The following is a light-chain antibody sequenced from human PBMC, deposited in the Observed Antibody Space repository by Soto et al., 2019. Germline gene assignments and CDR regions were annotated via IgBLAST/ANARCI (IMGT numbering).Light chain of an antibody. Sequence: DIVMTQSPDSLAVSLGERATINCKSSQSVLYSSNNKNYLAWYQQKPGQPPKLLIYWASTRESGVPGRFSGSGSGTDFTLTISSRQAEDVAVYYCQQYYSTPPTFGPGTKVEIK. CDR3: QQYYSTPPT. J-gene: IGKJ3*01. V-gene: IGKV4-1*01. CDR1: QSVLYSSNNKNY. CDR2: WAS.